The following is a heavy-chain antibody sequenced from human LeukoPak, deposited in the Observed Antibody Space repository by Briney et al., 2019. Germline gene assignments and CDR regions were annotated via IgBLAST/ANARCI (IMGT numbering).Heavy chain of an antibody. CDR3: ARAPHFFDTSGSRYYFDY. CDR2: IYYSGNA. Sequence: PSETLSLTCTVSGGSIRSTTYYWGWIRQPPGKGLEWIGSIYYSGNAYYNPSLMSRVTISVDTSKKQFSLNLSSVTAADTAMYYCARAPHFFDTSGSRYYFDYWGQGTLVTVSS. V-gene: IGHV4-39*07. J-gene: IGHJ4*02. CDR1: GGSIRSTTYY. D-gene: IGHD3-22*01.